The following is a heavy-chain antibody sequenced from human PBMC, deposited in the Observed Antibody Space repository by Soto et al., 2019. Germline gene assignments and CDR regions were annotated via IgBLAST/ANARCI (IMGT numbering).Heavy chain of an antibody. Sequence: GGPLRLSCIASGFTIGTYAMHWVRQAPGKGLEWVALISYDGSATYFTESVSGRFTISRDNSKNTVFLRLSSLRAEDTAVYYCARDWDRGGGTYHWYLDLWGRGTLVTVSS. J-gene: IGHJ2*01. CDR2: ISYDGSAT. CDR1: GFTIGTYA. V-gene: IGHV3-30-3*01. CDR3: ARDWDRGGGTYHWYLDL. D-gene: IGHD1-26*01.